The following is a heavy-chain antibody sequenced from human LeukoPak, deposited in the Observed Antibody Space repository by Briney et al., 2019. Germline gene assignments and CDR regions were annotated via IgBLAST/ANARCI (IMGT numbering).Heavy chain of an antibody. CDR3: ASATISLRASDI. V-gene: IGHV3-48*02. J-gene: IGHJ3*02. Sequence: PGGSLRLSCAASGFTFSSYWMHWVRQAPGKGLEWVSYVSSSGIPTYYADSVKGRFTISRDNAKNSLYLQMNSLRDEDTALYYCASATISLRASDIWGHGTMVIVSS. D-gene: IGHD5-24*01. CDR2: VSSSGIPT. CDR1: GFTFSSYW.